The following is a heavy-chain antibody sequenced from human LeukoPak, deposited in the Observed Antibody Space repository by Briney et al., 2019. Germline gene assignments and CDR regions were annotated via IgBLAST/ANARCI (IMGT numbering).Heavy chain of an antibody. V-gene: IGHV1-18*01. J-gene: IGHJ4*02. Sequence: ASVKVSCKASGGTFSSYAISWVRQAPGQGLEWMGWISAYNGNTNYAQKLQGRVTMTTDTSTSTAYMELRSLRSDDTAVYYCARDARRYCSSTSCYTTLGYWGQGTLVTVSS. CDR2: ISAYNGNT. CDR1: GGTFSSYA. D-gene: IGHD2-2*02. CDR3: ARDARRYCSSTSCYTTLGY.